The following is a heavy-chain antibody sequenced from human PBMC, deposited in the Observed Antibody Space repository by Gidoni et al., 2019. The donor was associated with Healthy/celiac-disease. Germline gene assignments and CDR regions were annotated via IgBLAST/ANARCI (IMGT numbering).Heavy chain of an antibody. CDR1: GFTFSSYG. J-gene: IGHJ4*02. V-gene: IGHV3-33*01. Sequence: QVQLVESGGGVVQPGRSLRLSCAASGFTFSSYGMHWVRQAPGKGLEWVAVIWYDGSNKYYADSVKGRFTISRDNSKNTLYLQMNSLRAEDTAVYYCARGFDVHSSGWQYYFDYWGQGTLVTVSS. D-gene: IGHD6-19*01. CDR2: IWYDGSNK. CDR3: ARGFDVHSSGWQYYFDY.